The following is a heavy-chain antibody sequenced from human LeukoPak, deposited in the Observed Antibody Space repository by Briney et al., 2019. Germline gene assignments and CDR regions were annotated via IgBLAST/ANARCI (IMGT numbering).Heavy chain of an antibody. J-gene: IGHJ4*02. CDR2: IFPGDSDT. CDR3: ASEYCSGGNCYFDY. CDR1: EYSFATYW. D-gene: IGHD2-15*01. Sequence: GESLKISCKGSEYSFATYWIGWVRQMPGQGLELMGIIFPGDSDTRYSPSFQGLVTISADKSISTAYLQWSSLKASDTAIYYCASEYCSGGNCYFDYWGQGTLVTVSS. V-gene: IGHV5-51*01.